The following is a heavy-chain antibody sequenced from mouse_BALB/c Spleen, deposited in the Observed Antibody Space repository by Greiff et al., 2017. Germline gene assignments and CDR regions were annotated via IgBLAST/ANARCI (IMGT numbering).Heavy chain of an antibody. V-gene: IGHV5-6*02. CDR1: GFTFSSYG. CDR3: ARLDSSGSWFAY. D-gene: IGHD3-2*01. J-gene: IGHJ3*01. Sequence: DVMLVESGGDLVKPGGSLKLSCAASGFTFSSYGMSWVRQTPDKRLEWVATISSGGSYTYYPDSVKGRFTISRDNAKNTLYLQMSSLKSEDTAMYYCARLDSSGSWFAYWGQGTLVTVSA. CDR2: ISSGGSYT.